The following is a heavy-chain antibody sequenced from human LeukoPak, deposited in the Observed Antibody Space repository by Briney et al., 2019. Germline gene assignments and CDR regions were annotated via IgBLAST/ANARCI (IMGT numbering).Heavy chain of an antibody. D-gene: IGHD4-17*01. CDR1: GFTFSSYW. CDR2: IKQDGSEK. CDR3: ARDLGDYVPLVDY. J-gene: IGHJ4*02. V-gene: IGHV3-7*01. Sequence: GGSLRLSCAASGFTFSSYWMTWVRQAPGKGLEWVANIKQDGSEKYYVDSVRGRFTISRDNAKNSLYLQMNSLRAEDTAVYYCARDLGDYVPLVDYWGQGTLVTVSS.